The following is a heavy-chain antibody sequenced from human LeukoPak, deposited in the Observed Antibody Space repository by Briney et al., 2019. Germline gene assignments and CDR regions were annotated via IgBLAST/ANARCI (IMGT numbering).Heavy chain of an antibody. D-gene: IGHD3-22*01. CDR1: GFTFDDYA. J-gene: IGHJ6*02. CDR3: AKDMYYYDSSGYSPHYYYYGMDV. Sequence: GGSLRLSCAASGFTFDDYAMHWVRQAPGKGLEWLSGITWNSGSIGYADSVKGRFTISRDNAKNSLYLQMNSLTAEDTALYYCAKDMYYYDSSGYSPHYYYYGMDVWGQGTTVTVSS. V-gene: IGHV3-9*01. CDR2: ITWNSGSI.